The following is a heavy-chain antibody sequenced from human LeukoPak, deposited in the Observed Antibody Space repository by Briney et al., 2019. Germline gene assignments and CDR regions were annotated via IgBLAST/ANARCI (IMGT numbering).Heavy chain of an antibody. J-gene: IGHJ3*02. Sequence: PGGSLRLSCEASGFMFSGFDMTWVRQAPGKGLVWVSRINSDGSSTSYADSVKGRFTISRDNAKNTLYLQMNSLRAEDTAVYYCAREAYSGSKGGAFDIWGQGTMVTVSS. CDR1: GFMFSGFD. CDR2: INSDGSST. CDR3: AREAYSGSKGGAFDI. D-gene: IGHD1-26*01. V-gene: IGHV3-74*01.